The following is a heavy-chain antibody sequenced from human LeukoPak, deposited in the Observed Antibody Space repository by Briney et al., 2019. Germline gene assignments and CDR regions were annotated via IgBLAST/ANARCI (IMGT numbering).Heavy chain of an antibody. J-gene: IGHJ4*02. V-gene: IGHV3-74*01. CDR3: ARRPYGGNSGFDY. Sequence: HAGGSLRLSCAASGFTFNGYWMHWVRQAPGKGLVWVSRINSDGSSTSYADSVKGRFTISTDNAKKTLFLQMNSLRAEDTAVYYCARRPYGGNSGFDYWGQGTLVTVSS. CDR2: INSDGSST. CDR1: GFTFNGYW. D-gene: IGHD4-23*01.